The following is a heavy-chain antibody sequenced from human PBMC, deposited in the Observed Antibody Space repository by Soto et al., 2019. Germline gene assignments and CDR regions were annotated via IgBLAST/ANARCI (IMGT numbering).Heavy chain of an antibody. D-gene: IGHD1-7*01. J-gene: IGHJ6*02. V-gene: IGHV3-33*01. CDR2: IWYDGTNK. CDR1: GFTFSSYG. Sequence: QVQLVESGGGVVQPGRSLRLSCAASGFTFSSYGMHWVRQAPGKGLEWVAVIWYDGTNKYYADSVKGRFTISRDNSKNTLYLQMNSLRAEDTAVYYCARDRTALELRLDYGMDVWGQGTTVTVSS. CDR3: ARDRTALELRLDYGMDV.